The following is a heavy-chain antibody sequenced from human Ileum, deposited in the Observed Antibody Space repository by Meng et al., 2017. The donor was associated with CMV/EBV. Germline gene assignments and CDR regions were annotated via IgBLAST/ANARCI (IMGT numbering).Heavy chain of an antibody. J-gene: IGHJ3*02. CDR2: IYGGGGT. Sequence: SCAASGFSVSDNYMTWVRQAPGKGLEWVSAIYGGGGTYYVDSVGGRFTLSRDSSKNTVYLQMKDLRAEDTAVYYCARDPWASDGFDIWGQGTMVTVSS. D-gene: IGHD1-26*01. CDR3: ARDPWASDGFDI. V-gene: IGHV3-53*01. CDR1: GFSVSDNY.